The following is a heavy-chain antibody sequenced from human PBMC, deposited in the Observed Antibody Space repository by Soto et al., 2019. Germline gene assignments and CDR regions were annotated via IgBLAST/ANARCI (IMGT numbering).Heavy chain of an antibody. CDR2: INHSGST. J-gene: IGHJ4*02. D-gene: IGHD3-10*01. Sequence: SETLSLTCAVYGGSFRGYYWSWIRQPPGKGLEWIGEINHSGSTNYNPSLKSRVTISVDTSKNQFSLKLSSVTAADTVVYYCARGRGTYYYGSGSYYDFDYWGQGTLVTVSS. CDR3: ARGRGTYYYGSGSYYDFDY. CDR1: GGSFRGYY. V-gene: IGHV4-34*01.